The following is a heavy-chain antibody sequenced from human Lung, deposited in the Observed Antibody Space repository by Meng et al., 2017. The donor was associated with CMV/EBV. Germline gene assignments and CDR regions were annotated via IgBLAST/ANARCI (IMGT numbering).Heavy chain of an antibody. D-gene: IGHD2-15*01. Sequence: SXTXSLXCAVYGGSFSGYYWSWIRQPPGKGLEWIGEINHSGSTNYNPSLKSRVTISVDTSKNQFSLKLSSVTAADTAVYYCARSNIVVVVAATLGYYYYGMDVXGQGTTVTVSS. CDR3: ARSNIVVVVAATLGYYYYGMDV. V-gene: IGHV4-34*01. J-gene: IGHJ6*02. CDR1: GGSFSGYY. CDR2: INHSGST.